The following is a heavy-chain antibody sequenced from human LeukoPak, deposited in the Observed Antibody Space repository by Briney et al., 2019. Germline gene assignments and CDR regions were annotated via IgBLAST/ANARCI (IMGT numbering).Heavy chain of an antibody. CDR1: GFTFSSYW. D-gene: IGHD6-19*01. J-gene: IGHJ4*02. CDR2: IKQDGSEK. CDR3: ARVSSGWTYFDY. V-gene: IGHV3-7*01. Sequence: PGGSLRLSCAAPGFTFSSYWMSWVRQAPGKGLEWVANIKQDGSEKYYVDSVKGRFTVSRDNAKNSLYLQMNNLRAEDTALYYCARVSSGWTYFDYWGQGTLVTVSS.